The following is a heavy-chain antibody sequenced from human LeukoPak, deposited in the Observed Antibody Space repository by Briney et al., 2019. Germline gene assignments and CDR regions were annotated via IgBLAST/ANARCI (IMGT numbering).Heavy chain of an antibody. Sequence: PSETLSLTCTVSGGSISTYYWSWIRLPAGKGLEWIGRIYTSVSTDYNPSLKSRVTISVDKSKNQFSLKLSSVTAADTAIYYCARDDAFDIWGQGTMVTVSS. V-gene: IGHV4-4*07. CDR3: ARDDAFDI. CDR1: GGSISTYY. J-gene: IGHJ3*02. CDR2: IYTSVST.